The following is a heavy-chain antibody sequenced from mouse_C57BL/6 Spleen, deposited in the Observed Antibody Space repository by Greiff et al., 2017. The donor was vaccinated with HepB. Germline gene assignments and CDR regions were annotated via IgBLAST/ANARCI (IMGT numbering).Heavy chain of an antibody. CDR2: INYDGSST. CDR1: GFTFSDYY. J-gene: IGHJ2*01. Sequence: EVMLVESEGGLVQPGSSMKLSCTASGFTFSDYYMAWVRQVPEKGLEWVANINYDGSSTYYLDSLKSRFIISRDNAKNILYLQMSSLKSEDTATYYCARAPYDYGGFDYWGQGTTLTVSS. V-gene: IGHV5-16*01. D-gene: IGHD2-4*01. CDR3: ARAPYDYGGFDY.